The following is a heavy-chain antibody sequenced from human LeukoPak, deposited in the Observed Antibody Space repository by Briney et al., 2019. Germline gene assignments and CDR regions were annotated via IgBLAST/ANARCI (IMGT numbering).Heavy chain of an antibody. J-gene: IGHJ4*02. CDR3: VRGARVSGTASDY. V-gene: IGHV3-23*01. CDR2: ISGSGGST. D-gene: IGHD3-10*01. Sequence: PGGSLRLSCAASGFTFSSYAMSWVRQAPGKGLEWVSAISGSGGSTYYADSVKGRFTISRDNAKNSLYLQMNSLRAEDTAVYYCVRGARVSGTASDYWGQGTLVTVSS. CDR1: GFTFSSYA.